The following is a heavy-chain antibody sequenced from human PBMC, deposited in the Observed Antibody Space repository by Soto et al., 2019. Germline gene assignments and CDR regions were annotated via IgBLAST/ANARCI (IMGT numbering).Heavy chain of an antibody. CDR1: GYTFTSYD. J-gene: IGHJ3*02. D-gene: IGHD5-12*01. CDR3: AVGMATITRRPRDAFDI. Sequence: ASVKVSCKASGYTFTSYDINWVRQATGQGLEWMGWMNPNSGNTGYAQKFQGRVTMTRNTSISTAYMELSSLRSEDTAVYYCAVGMATITRRPRDAFDIWGQGTMVTVSS. CDR2: MNPNSGNT. V-gene: IGHV1-8*01.